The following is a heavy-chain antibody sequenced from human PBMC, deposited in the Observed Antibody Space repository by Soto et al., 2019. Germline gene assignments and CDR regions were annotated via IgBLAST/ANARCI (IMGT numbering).Heavy chain of an antibody. CDR3: ARGEDFDFWSGYSDYYYYMDV. J-gene: IGHJ6*03. CDR2: INHSGST. D-gene: IGHD3-3*01. Sequence: SETLSLTCAVYGGSFSGYYWSWIRQPPGKGLEWIGEINHSGSTNYNPSLKSRVTISVDTSKNQFSLKLSSVTAADTAVYYCARGEDFDFWSGYSDYYYYMDVWGKGTTVTVSS. V-gene: IGHV4-34*01. CDR1: GGSFSGYY.